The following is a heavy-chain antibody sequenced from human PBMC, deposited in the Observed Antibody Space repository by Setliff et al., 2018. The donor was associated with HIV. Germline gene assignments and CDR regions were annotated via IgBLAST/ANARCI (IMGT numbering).Heavy chain of an antibody. CDR1: GGTFNRYG. V-gene: IGHV1-3*01. J-gene: IGHJ3*02. CDR3: ARSVVVYGGDSVPFDI. D-gene: IGHD2-21*02. Sequence: ASVKVSCKASGGTFNRYGIHWVRQAPGQRPEWMGWINLENFYTEYSQNFQGRVTITTETSATTAFMELSNLKSEDTAMYYCARSVVVYGGDSVPFDIWGPGTLVTVS. CDR2: INLENFYT.